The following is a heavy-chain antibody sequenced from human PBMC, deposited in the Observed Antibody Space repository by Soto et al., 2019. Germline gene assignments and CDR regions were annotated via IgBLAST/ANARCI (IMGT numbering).Heavy chain of an antibody. V-gene: IGHV3-72*01. J-gene: IGHJ6*01. CDR1: GFTFSDHY. D-gene: IGHD1-26*01. CDR2: SRNRVNSHTT. CDR3: TRGLLGGAPSYTFHGMDV. Sequence: EVQLVESGGGLVQPGGSLGLSCAASGFTFSDHYMDWVRQAPGKGLEWVARSRNRVNSHTTEYAASVKGRFTISRDESKSSLYLQMNSLKIEDTAVYYCTRGLLGGAPSYTFHGMDVWGQGTTVTVSS.